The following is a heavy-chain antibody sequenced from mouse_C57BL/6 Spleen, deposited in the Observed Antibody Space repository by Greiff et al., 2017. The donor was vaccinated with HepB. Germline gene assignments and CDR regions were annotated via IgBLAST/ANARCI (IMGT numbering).Heavy chain of an antibody. Sequence: EVMLVESGGGLVKPGGSLKLSCAASGFTFSDYGMHWVRQAPEKGLEWVAYISSGSSTIYYADTVKGRFTISRDNAKNTLFLQMTSLRSEDTAMYYCASPLYNYYAMDYWGQGTSVTVSP. J-gene: IGHJ4*01. V-gene: IGHV5-17*01. D-gene: IGHD2-1*01. CDR2: ISSGSSTI. CDR3: ASPLYNYYAMDY. CDR1: GFTFSDYG.